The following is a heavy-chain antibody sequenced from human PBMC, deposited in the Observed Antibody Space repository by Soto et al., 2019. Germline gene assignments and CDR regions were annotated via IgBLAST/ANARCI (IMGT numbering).Heavy chain of an antibody. CDR2: IIPIFGTA. CDR3: ANLKLEPKQVGYYYYGMDV. Sequence: QVQLVQSGAEVKKPGSSVKVSCKASGGTFSSYAISWVRQAPGQGLEWMGGIIPIFGTANYAQKFQGRVTITADESTSTDYMELSSLRSEDTAVYYCANLKLEPKQVGYYYYGMDVWGQGTTVTVSS. CDR1: GGTFSSYA. D-gene: IGHD1-1*01. V-gene: IGHV1-69*01. J-gene: IGHJ6*02.